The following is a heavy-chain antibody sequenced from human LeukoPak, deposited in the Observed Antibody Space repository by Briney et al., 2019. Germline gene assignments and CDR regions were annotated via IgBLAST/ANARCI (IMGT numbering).Heavy chain of an antibody. Sequence: GASVKVSCKASGSTFSYYHINWARQASGQGPEWMGWINPKSGDAKYGQAFQGRVTMTRDTSISTAYMELNRVRFDDTAMYYCARPQIYRSSWYYFDYWGQGTLVTVSS. V-gene: IGHV1-2*02. CDR3: ARPQIYRSSWYYFDY. CDR1: GSTFSYYH. CDR2: INPKSGDA. D-gene: IGHD6-13*01. J-gene: IGHJ4*02.